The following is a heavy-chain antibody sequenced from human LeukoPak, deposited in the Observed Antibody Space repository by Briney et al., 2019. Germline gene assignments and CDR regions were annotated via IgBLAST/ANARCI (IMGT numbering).Heavy chain of an antibody. J-gene: IGHJ6*02. CDR1: GGSISSYY. V-gene: IGHV3-23*01. Sequence: ETLSLTCTVSGGSISSYYWSWVRQAPGKGLEWVSAISGSGGSTYYADSVKGRFTISRDNSKNTLYLQMNSLRAEDTAVYYCANSPGKYYYGSGSYPYYYGMDVWGQGTTVTVSS. D-gene: IGHD3-10*01. CDR3: ANSPGKYYYGSGSYPYYYGMDV. CDR2: ISGSGGST.